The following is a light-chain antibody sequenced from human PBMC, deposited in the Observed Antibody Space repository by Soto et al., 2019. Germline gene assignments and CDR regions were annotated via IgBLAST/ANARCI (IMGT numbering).Light chain of an antibody. J-gene: IGLJ1*01. Sequence: QSALTQPTSASGSPGQSITISCTGTSSDVGGYNSVSWFQQHPGKAPKLMIYEVSERPSGVPDRFSGSKSGNTASLTVSGIQSEDEADYYCSSNAGSKNFVFGSGTKLTVL. CDR3: SSNAGSKNFV. V-gene: IGLV2-8*01. CDR2: EVS. CDR1: SSDVGGYNS.